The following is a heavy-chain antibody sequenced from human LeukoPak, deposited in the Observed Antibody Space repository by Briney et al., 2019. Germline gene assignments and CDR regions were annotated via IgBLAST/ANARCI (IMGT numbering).Heavy chain of an antibody. CDR3: ARRSITMVRGVSDWYFDL. CDR2: IYPGDSDT. V-gene: IGHV5-51*01. D-gene: IGHD3-10*01. CDR1: GYSFTSYW. J-gene: IGHJ2*01. Sequence: GESLKISCKGSGYSFTSYWIGWVRQMPGKGLEWMGSIYPGDSDTRYSPSFQGQVTISADKSISTAYLQWSSLKASDTAMYYCARRSITMVRGVSDWYFDLWGRGTLVTVSS.